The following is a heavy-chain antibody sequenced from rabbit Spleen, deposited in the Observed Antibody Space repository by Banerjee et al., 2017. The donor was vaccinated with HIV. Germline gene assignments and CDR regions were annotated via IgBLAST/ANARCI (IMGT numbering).Heavy chain of an antibody. D-gene: IGHD4-1*01. J-gene: IGHJ3*01. CDR3: ARAIVPWLGLTRLDL. Sequence: QQQLVESGGDLVKPGASLTLTCTASGFSLSSSDYISWVRQAPGKGLEWIGIIYAAKGSTDYASWVNGRFTISSDNAQSTVDLKMTSLTAADTATYFCARAIVPWLGLTRLDLWGPGTLVTVS. CDR1: GFSLSSSDY. CDR2: IYAAKGST. V-gene: IGHV1S43*01.